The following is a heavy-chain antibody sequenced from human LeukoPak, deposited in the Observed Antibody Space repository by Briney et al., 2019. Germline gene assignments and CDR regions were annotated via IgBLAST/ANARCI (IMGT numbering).Heavy chain of an antibody. CDR1: GFTFDDYA. J-gene: IGHJ4*02. V-gene: IGHV3-9*01. CDR3: AKDISGVGATGLDY. Sequence: GRSLRLSCAASGFTFDDYAMHWVRQAPGKGLEWVSGISWNSGSIGYADSVKGRFTISRDNAKNSLYLQMNSLRAEDTALYYCAKDISGVGATGLDYWGQGTLVTVSS. CDR2: ISWNSGSI. D-gene: IGHD1-26*01.